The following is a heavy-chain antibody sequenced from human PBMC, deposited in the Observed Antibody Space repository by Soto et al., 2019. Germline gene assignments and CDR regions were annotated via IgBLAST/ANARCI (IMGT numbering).Heavy chain of an antibody. CDR2: IYNTGRT. D-gene: IGHD5-12*01. Sequence: EVQLVASGGKVIQPGGSLRLSCAVSGFSVSDNYMAWVRQPPGKGLEWVPMIYNTGRTKSADSLQGRFAISRDNSRNTVYLQMDSLRVDDTAIYYCARAPSYRGSPMGALDIWGRGTLVTVSP. CDR1: GFSVSDNY. J-gene: IGHJ3*02. CDR3: ARAPSYRGSPMGALDI. V-gene: IGHV3-53*01.